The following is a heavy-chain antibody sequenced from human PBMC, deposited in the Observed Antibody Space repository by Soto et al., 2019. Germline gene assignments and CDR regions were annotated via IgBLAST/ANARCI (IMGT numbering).Heavy chain of an antibody. CDR1: GYTFTSYG. Sequence: QVQLVQSGAEVKKPGASVKVSCKASGYTFTSYGISWVRQAPGQGLEWMGWISAYNGNTNYAQKLQGRVTMTTDTSTSTAYMELRSLRSDDTAVYYCARDGYCSSTSCLGDYYYYGMDVWGQGTTVTVSS. D-gene: IGHD2-2*03. J-gene: IGHJ6*02. CDR2: ISAYNGNT. CDR3: ARDGYCSSTSCLGDYYYYGMDV. V-gene: IGHV1-18*01.